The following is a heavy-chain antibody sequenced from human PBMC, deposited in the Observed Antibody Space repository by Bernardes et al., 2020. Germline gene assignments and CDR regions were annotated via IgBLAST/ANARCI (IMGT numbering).Heavy chain of an antibody. D-gene: IGHD2-15*01. Sequence: VGSLILSCEASGFLFSTYSMNWVRQAPEKGLEWVSSISTDSNTIYYADSVKGRFTISRDNARNSLYLQMSSLRAEDTAMYYCVRDWGCSGGRCYFRMDVWGIGTTVTVSS. V-gene: IGHV3-21*06. CDR1: GFLFSTYS. CDR3: VRDWGCSGGRCYFRMDV. J-gene: IGHJ6*04. CDR2: ISTDSNTI.